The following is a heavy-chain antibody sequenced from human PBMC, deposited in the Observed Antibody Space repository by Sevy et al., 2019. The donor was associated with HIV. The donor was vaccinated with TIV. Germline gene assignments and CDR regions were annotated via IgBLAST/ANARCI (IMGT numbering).Heavy chain of an antibody. V-gene: IGHV1-24*01. J-gene: IGHJ4*02. Sequence: ASVKVSCKVSGYTLNQLSMHWVRQAPGKGLEWMGSFDPEDGERFYAQKFQGRVTMTEDTSTDTAYMELSSLRSEDTAGYNCATTKGYYESSGCPFDYWGQGTLGTVSS. CDR2: FDPEDGER. CDR1: GYTLNQLS. CDR3: ATTKGYYESSGCPFDY. D-gene: IGHD3-22*01.